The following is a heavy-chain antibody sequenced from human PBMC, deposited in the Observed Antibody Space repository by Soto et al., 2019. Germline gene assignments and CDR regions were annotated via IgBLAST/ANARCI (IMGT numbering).Heavy chain of an antibody. Sequence: GGSLRFSCAASGFTFSSYSMNWVRRAPGKGLEWVSSISSSSSYIYYADSVKGRFTISRDNAKNSLYLQMNSLRAEDTAVYYCARPIGQWLVPLSMDVWGQGTTVTVSS. CDR3: ARPIGQWLVPLSMDV. CDR2: ISSSSSYI. J-gene: IGHJ6*02. V-gene: IGHV3-21*01. D-gene: IGHD6-19*01. CDR1: GFTFSSYS.